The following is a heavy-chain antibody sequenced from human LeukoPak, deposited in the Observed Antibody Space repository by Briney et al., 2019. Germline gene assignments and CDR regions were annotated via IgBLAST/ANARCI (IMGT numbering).Heavy chain of an antibody. CDR1: GFTFSSYE. J-gene: IGHJ5*02. Sequence: GGSLRLSCAASGFTFSSYEMNWVRQAPGKGLEWVSYISSSGSTIYYADSVKGRFTISRDNAKNSLYLQMNSLRAEDTAVYYCARDSLPYDYVWRSYRFFDPWGQGTLVTVSS. CDR3: ARDSLPYDYVWRSYRFFDP. V-gene: IGHV3-48*03. CDR2: ISSSGSTI. D-gene: IGHD3-16*02.